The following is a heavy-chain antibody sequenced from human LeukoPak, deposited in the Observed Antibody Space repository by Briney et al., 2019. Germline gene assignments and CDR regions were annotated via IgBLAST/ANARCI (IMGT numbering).Heavy chain of an antibody. CDR3: AAVRGYSSSWEFDY. D-gene: IGHD6-13*01. V-gene: IGHV1-58*01. J-gene: IGHJ4*02. CDR1: GFTFTSSA. CDR2: IVVGSGNT. Sequence: SVKVSFTASGFTFTSSAVQWVRQARGQRLEWIGWIVVGSGNTNYAQKFQERVTITRDMSTSTAYMELSSLRSEDTAVYYCAAVRGYSSSWEFDYWGQGTLVTVSS.